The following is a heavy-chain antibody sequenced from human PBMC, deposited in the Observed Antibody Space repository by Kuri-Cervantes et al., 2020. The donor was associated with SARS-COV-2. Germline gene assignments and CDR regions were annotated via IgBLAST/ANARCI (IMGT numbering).Heavy chain of an antibody. CDR3: ATGSYYVAYDY. V-gene: IGHV4-59*01. Sequence: ESLKISCTVSGGSISTYYWSWIRQPPGKGLEWIGYLYYSGSTNYNPSLKSRVTISLGTSKNQFSLKLSSVTAADTAVYYCATGSYYVAYDYWGQGTLVTVSS. CDR2: LYYSGST. D-gene: IGHD1-26*01. CDR1: GGSISTYY. J-gene: IGHJ4*02.